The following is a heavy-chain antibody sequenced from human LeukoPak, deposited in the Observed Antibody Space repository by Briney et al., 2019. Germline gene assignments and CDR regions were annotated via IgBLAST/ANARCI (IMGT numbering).Heavy chain of an antibody. Sequence: GGSLRLSCAASGFTFSGSAMHWVRQASGKGLEWVGRIRSKANSYATAYAASVKGRFTISRDNSKNTPYLQMNSLRPEDTAVYYCAKELYDSSGPRLFWGQGTLVTVSS. J-gene: IGHJ4*02. D-gene: IGHD3-22*01. CDR2: IRSKANSYAT. V-gene: IGHV3-73*01. CDR3: AKELYDSSGPRLF. CDR1: GFTFSGSA.